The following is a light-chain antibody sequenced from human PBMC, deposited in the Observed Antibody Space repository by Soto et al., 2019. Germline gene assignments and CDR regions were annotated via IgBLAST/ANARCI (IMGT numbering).Light chain of an antibody. CDR1: QGISSY. V-gene: IGKV1-39*01. Sequence: QLTQSPSSLSASVGDRVTITCRASQGISSYLAWYQRKPGKAPKLLIYAASTLQSGVPSRFTGSGSGTDFTLTISSLQPEDFATYFCQQSYTTPITFGQGTRLEIK. CDR2: AAS. CDR3: QQSYTTPIT. J-gene: IGKJ5*01.